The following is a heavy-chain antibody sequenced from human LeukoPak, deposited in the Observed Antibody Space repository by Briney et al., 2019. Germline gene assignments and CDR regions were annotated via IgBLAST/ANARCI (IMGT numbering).Heavy chain of an antibody. CDR2: ITGSDGSS. D-gene: IGHD3-9*01. V-gene: IGHV3-23*01. J-gene: IGHJ4*02. CDR1: GFTFTNYA. Sequence: GTSLRLSCVAAGFTFTNYAMSWVRQAPGKGLEWVSAITGSDGSSYYADSVKGRFTISRDNSKNTLYLQVNSLRAEDTAVYYCAKWGDYDILTGYYVPDYWGQGTLVTVSS. CDR3: AKWGDYDILTGYYVPDY.